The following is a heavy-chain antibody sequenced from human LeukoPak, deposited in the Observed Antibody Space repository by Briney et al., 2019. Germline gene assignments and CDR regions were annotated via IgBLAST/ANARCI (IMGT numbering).Heavy chain of an antibody. D-gene: IGHD3-22*01. J-gene: IGHJ4*02. V-gene: IGHV4-38-2*02. CDR3: AREFDSSGYYLYAIDY. CDR1: GYSISSGYY. Sequence: SETLSLTCTVSGYSISSGYYWGWIRQPPEKGLEWIGSIYYSGSTYYNPSLKSRVTISVDTSKNQFSLKLSSVTAADTAVYYCAREFDSSGYYLYAIDYWGQGTLVTVSS. CDR2: IYYSGST.